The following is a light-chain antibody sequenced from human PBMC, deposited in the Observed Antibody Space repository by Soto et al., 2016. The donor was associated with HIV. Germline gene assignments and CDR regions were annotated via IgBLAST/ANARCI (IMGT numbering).Light chain of an antibody. J-gene: IGKJ4*01. CDR2: DAS. V-gene: IGKV1-33*01. CDR1: QDISNY. CDR3: QQYDNLPLT. Sequence: DIQMTQSPSSLSASVGDRVTITCQASQDISNYLSWYQQKPGKAPKLLIYDASNLETGVPSRFSGSGSGTDFTFTISSLQPEDIATYYCQQYDNLPLTFGGRDQGGD.